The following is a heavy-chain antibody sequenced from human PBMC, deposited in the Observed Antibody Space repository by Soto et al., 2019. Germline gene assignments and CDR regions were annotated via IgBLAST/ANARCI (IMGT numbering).Heavy chain of an antibody. CDR2: IIPILGIA. Sequence: SVKVSCKASGYTFTSYGISWVRQAPGQGLEWMGRIIPILGIANYAQKFQGRVTITADKSTSTAYMELSSLRSEDTAVYYCARDLVGYCSGGSCPQFDPWGQGTLVTVSS. CDR3: ARDLVGYCSGGSCPQFDP. CDR1: GYTFTSYG. D-gene: IGHD2-15*01. J-gene: IGHJ5*02. V-gene: IGHV1-69*04.